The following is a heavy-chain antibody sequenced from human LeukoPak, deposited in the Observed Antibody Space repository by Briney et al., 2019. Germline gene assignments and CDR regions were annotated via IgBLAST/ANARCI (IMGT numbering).Heavy chain of an antibody. CDR3: ATDRDNSDRQKRFGS. Sequence: GGLRLSCAASGFTFSTYWMNWYRQAPGKGLEWVGNINQDASEINYVDSVRGRFTISRDNAKNSLHLQMNSLRAEDTAVYYCATDRDNSDRQKRFGSWGQGTLVTVSA. V-gene: IGHV3-7*01. D-gene: IGHD1-26*01. J-gene: IGHJ4*02. CDR2: INQDASEI. CDR1: GFTFSTYW.